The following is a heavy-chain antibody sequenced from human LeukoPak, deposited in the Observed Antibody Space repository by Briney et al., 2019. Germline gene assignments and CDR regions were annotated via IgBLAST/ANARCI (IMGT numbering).Heavy chain of an antibody. J-gene: IGHJ6*03. D-gene: IGHD1-14*01. CDR1: GGSISSGGYY. CDR2: IYTSGST. V-gene: IGHV4-61*02. CDR3: ARTAGGYYYYYMDV. Sequence: PSETLSLTCTVSGGSISSGGYYWSWIRQPAGKGLEWIGRIYTSGSTNYNPSLKSRVTISVDTSKNQFSLKLSSVTAADTAVYYCARTAGGYYYYYMDVWGKGTTVTVSS.